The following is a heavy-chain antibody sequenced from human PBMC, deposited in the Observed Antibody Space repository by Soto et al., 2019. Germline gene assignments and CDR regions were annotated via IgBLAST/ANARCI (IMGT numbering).Heavy chain of an antibody. CDR3: ARDHRDEEATDY. Sequence: GGSLRLSCAASGFTFSSYSMNWVRQAPGKGLEWVSSISSSSSYIYYADSVKGRFTISRDNAKNSLYLQMNSLRAEDAAECDCARDHRDEEATDYWGQGTLVTVSS. CDR1: GFTFSSYS. J-gene: IGHJ4*02. CDR2: ISSSSSYI. V-gene: IGHV3-21*01. D-gene: IGHD1-26*01.